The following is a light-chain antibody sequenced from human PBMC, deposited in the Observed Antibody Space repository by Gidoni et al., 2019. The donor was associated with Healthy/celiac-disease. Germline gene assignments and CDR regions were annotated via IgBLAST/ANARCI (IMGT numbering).Light chain of an antibody. J-gene: IGKJ2*01. CDR2: AAS. V-gene: IGKV1-39*01. CDR1: QSITSY. CDR3: QQSYSTPPSYT. Sequence: DIQFTQSQSSLSASVGDRVTIPCLAIQSITSYLNWYQQKQRKAPQLLIYAASSLQSGVPSRVSGSGSGTDFTLTISSLQPEDFETYYCQQSYSTPPSYTFGQGTKLEIK.